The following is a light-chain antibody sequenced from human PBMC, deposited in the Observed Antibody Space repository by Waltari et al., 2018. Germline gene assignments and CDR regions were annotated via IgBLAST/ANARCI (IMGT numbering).Light chain of an antibody. CDR3: QQSYSTLERT. CDR1: QSISSY. J-gene: IGKJ1*01. V-gene: IGKV1-39*01. Sequence: DIQMTQSPSSLSASVGDRVTITCRASQSISSYLNWYQQKPGKAPNLLIYAASSLQSGVPSRFSGSGSGTDFTLTISSLQPEDFATYYCQQSYSTLERTFGQGTKVEIK. CDR2: AAS.